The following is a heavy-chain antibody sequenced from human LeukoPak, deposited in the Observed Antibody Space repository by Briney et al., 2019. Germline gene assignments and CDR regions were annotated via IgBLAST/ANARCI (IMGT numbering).Heavy chain of an antibody. CDR2: INPNSGGT. CDR3: ARDTHFYDSSGYYDY. J-gene: IGHJ4*02. D-gene: IGHD3-22*01. CDR1: GYTFTGYY. Sequence: ASVKVSCKASGYTFTGYYMHWVRQAPGQGLEWMGWINPNSGGTNYAQKFQGWVTMTRDTSISTAYMELSRLRSDDTAVYYCARDTHFYDSSGYYDYWGQGTLVTVS. V-gene: IGHV1-2*04.